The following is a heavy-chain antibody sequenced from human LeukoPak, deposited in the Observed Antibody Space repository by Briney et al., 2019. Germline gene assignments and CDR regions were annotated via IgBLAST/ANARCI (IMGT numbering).Heavy chain of an antibody. D-gene: IGHD3-3*01. CDR2: INPNSGGT. V-gene: IGHV1-2*02. Sequence: GSVQVSCKASGYTFTGYYMHWVRQAPGQGLEWMGWINPNSGGTNYAQKFQGRVTMTRDTSISTAYMELSRLRSDDTAVYYCARDCNDFWSGYYPDSFDYWGQGTLVTVSS. CDR3: ARDCNDFWSGYYPDSFDY. J-gene: IGHJ4*02. CDR1: GYTFTGYY.